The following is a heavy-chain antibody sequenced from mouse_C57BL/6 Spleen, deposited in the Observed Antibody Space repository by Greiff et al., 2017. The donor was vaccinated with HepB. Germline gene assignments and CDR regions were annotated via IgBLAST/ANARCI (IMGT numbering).Heavy chain of an antibody. V-gene: IGHV1-52*01. CDR2: IDPSDSET. D-gene: IGHD1-1*02. J-gene: IGHJ2*01. Sequence: QVQLQQSGAELVRPGSSVKLSCKASGYTFTSYWMHWVKQRPIQGLEWIGNIDPSDSETHYNQKFKDKATLTVDKSSSTAYMQLSSLTSGDTAVYYCARGGYGDYWGQGTTLTVSS. CDR3: ARGGYGDY. CDR1: GYTFTSYW.